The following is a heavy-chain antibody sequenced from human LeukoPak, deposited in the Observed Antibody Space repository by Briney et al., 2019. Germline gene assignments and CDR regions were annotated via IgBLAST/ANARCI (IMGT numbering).Heavy chain of an antibody. D-gene: IGHD3-10*01. J-gene: IGHJ6*02. CDR1: GGSFSGYY. CDR2: INHSGST. CDR3: ARDRIGGYYYYGMDV. V-gene: IGHV4-34*01. Sequence: KPSETLSLTCAVYGGSFSGYYWSWIRQPLGKGLEWIGEINHSGSTNYNPSLKSRVTISVDTSKNQFSLKLSSVTAADTAVYYCARDRIGGYYYYGMDVSGQGTTVTVSS.